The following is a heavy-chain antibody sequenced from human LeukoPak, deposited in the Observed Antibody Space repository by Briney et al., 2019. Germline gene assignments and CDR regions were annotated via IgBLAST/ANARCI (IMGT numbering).Heavy chain of an antibody. CDR2: ISDSATNT. CDR1: GFTFSSYA. D-gene: IGHD2-21*02. CDR3: VKDWRDEANCGGDCLEY. Sequence: GGSLRLSCAASGFTFSSYAMSWVPQAPGKGLEWVSSISDSATNTYYADSVKGRFTISRDNSKNTLYLQMNSLRAEDTAVYYCVKDWRDEANCGGDCLEYWGQGTLVTVSS. V-gene: IGHV3-23*01. J-gene: IGHJ4*02.